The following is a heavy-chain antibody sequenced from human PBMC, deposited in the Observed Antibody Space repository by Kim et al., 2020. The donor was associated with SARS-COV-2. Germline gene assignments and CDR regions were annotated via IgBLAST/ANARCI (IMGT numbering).Heavy chain of an antibody. CDR3: ARDSMVRLGYFQH. V-gene: IGHV4-31*02. D-gene: IGHD3-10*01. Sequence: DYNQSLQTRVTVTIDTSENQYSLNLSSVTAADTAVYYWARDSMVRLGYFQHWGQGTLVTVSS. J-gene: IGHJ1*01.